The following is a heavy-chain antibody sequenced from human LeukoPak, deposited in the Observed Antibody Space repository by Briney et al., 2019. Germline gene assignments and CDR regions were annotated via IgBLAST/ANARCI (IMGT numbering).Heavy chain of an antibody. CDR3: ARDRSGGSYYYFDY. V-gene: IGHV3-53*01. D-gene: IGHD1-26*01. J-gene: IGHJ4*02. CDR1: GFTVSSNY. CDR2: IYSGGST. Sequence: PGGSLRLSCAASGFTVSSNYMSWVRQAPGKGLEWVSVIYSGGSTYYADSVKGRFTISRDNSKNTLYLQMNSLRAEDTAVYYCARDRSGGSYYYFDYWGQGTLVTVSS.